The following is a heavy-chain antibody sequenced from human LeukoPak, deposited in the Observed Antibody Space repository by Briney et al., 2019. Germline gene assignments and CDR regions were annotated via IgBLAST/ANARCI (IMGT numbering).Heavy chain of an antibody. D-gene: IGHD6-6*01. CDR3: ASSSSGNYYYYYMDV. V-gene: IGHV3-66*02. CDR2: IYSGGST. CDR1: GFTVSSNS. Sequence: GGSLRLSCAASGFTVSSNSMSWVRQAPGKGLEWVAVIYSGGSTYYADSVKGRFTLSRDNSKNTLYLQMNSLRAEDTAVYYCASSSSGNYYYYYMDVWGKGTTVTVSS. J-gene: IGHJ6*03.